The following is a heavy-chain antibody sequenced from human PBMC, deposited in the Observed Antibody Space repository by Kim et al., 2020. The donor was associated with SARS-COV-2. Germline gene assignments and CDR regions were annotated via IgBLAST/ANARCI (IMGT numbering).Heavy chain of an antibody. V-gene: IGHV4-38-2*02. CDR1: GYSISSGYY. Sequence: SETLSLTCTVSGYSISSGYYWGWIRQPPGKGLEWIGSIYHSGSTYYNPSLKSRVTISVDTSKNQFSLKLSSVSAADTAVYYCARERVVAVAASYYGMDV. J-gene: IGHJ6*01. CDR3: ARERVVAVAASYYGMDV. D-gene: IGHD6-19*01. CDR2: IYHSGST.